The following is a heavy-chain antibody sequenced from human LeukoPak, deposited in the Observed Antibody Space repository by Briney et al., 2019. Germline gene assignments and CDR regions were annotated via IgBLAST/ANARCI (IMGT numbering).Heavy chain of an antibody. J-gene: IGHJ4*02. CDR2: ISSSSTI. CDR3: ASYYDFWSGYYAPGLDY. D-gene: IGHD3-3*01. V-gene: IGHV3-48*04. Sequence: GGSLRLSCAASGFTFSSYSMNWVRQAPGKGLEWVSYISSSSTIYYADSVKGRFTISRDNAKNSLYLQMNSLRAEDTAVYYCASYYDFWSGYYAPGLDYWGQGTLVTVSS. CDR1: GFTFSSYS.